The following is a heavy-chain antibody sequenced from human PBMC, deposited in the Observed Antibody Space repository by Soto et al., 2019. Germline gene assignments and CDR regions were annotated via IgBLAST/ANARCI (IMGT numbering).Heavy chain of an antibody. CDR2: IDSSGGTI. D-gene: IGHD2-21*02. CDR3: AGEGGDLNWFDR. V-gene: IGHV3-48*02. Sequence: EVQLVESGGGLVQPGGSLRLSCAASGFTFSSYSMNWVRQAPGKGLEWVSYIDSSGGTIYYADSVKGRFTISRDNAKNSLYLKMNSLRDAAAALYSCAGEGGDLNWFDRWGQGTRVTVSS. J-gene: IGHJ5*02. CDR1: GFTFSSYS.